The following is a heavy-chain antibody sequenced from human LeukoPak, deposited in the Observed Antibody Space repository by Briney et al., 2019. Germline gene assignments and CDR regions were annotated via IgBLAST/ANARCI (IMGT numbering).Heavy chain of an antibody. Sequence: GASVKVSFKASGGTFISYAISWVRQAPGQGREWMGGIIPIFGTANYAQKFQGRVTITADESTSTAYMELSSLRSEDTAVYYCAGVNPFYYDILTGYPYYFDYWGQGTLVTVSS. D-gene: IGHD3-9*01. CDR2: IIPIFGTA. CDR1: GGTFISYA. J-gene: IGHJ4*02. CDR3: AGVNPFYYDILTGYPYYFDY. V-gene: IGHV1-69*13.